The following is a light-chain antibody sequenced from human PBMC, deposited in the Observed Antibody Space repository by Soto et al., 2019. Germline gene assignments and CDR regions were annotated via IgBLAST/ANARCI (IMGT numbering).Light chain of an antibody. V-gene: IGLV2-14*01. CDR3: SSFTRSITYV. CDR1: SSDVGGYNS. Sequence: QSALTQPASVSGSPGQSITISCTGTSSDVGGYNSVSWYRQDPGKAPKLMIYDVTNRPSGVSNRFSGSKSGNTASLTISGLQAEAEADYYCSSFTRSITYVFGTGTKVT. CDR2: DVT. J-gene: IGLJ1*01.